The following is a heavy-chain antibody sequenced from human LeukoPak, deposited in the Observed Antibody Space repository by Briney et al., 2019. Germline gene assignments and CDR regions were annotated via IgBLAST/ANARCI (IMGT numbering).Heavy chain of an antibody. J-gene: IGHJ4*02. CDR3: ARRLDTDMVSHDY. CDR1: GGTFSSYA. CDR2: IIPILGIA. D-gene: IGHD5-18*01. Sequence: SVKVSCKASGGTFSSYAISWVRQAPGQGLEWMGRIIPILGIANYAQKFQGRVTITADKSTSTAYMELSSLRSEDTAVYYCARRLDTDMVSHDYWGQGTLVTVSS. V-gene: IGHV1-69*04.